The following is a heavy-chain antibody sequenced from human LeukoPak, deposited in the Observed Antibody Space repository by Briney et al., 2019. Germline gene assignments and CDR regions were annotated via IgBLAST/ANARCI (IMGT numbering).Heavy chain of an antibody. V-gene: IGHV3-33*06. D-gene: IGHD4-11*01. CDR3: AKDAQRGFDYSNSLDK. CDR1: GFTFSHYG. CDR2: VWSDGTNR. Sequence: GGSLRLSCATSGFTFSHYGMHWVRQAPGKGLEWVAVVWSDGTNRYYGGPVKGRFTISRDNFQRTVYLQMDSLRAEDTAVYYCAKDAQRGFDYSNSLDKWGQGTLVTVSS. J-gene: IGHJ4*02.